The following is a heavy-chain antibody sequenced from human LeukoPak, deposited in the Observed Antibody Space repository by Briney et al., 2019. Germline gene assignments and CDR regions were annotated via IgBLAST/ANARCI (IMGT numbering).Heavy chain of an antibody. CDR1: GGSISSSGYY. CDR3: ARYYYGSGSTYFDY. V-gene: IGHV4-39*01. D-gene: IGHD3-10*01. Sequence: SETLSLTCTVSGGSISSSGYYWGWIRQPPGKGLEWIGSIYHSGSTYYNPSLKSRVTISVDTSKNQFSLKLSSVTAADTAVYYCARYYYGSGSTYFDYWGQGTLVTVSS. CDR2: IYHSGST. J-gene: IGHJ4*02.